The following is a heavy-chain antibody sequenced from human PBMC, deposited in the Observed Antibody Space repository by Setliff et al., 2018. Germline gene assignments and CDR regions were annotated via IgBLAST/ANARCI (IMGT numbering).Heavy chain of an antibody. J-gene: IGHJ4*02. CDR1: GGSFSTYY. CDR3: ARGGTFRYFDY. CDR2: VYYSGAA. Sequence: SETLSLTCTVSGGSFSTYYWSWIRQAPGKGLEWIGHVYYSGAANYNPSLKSRVTVSVDTSKNQFSLRLISVIAADTAVYYCARGGTFRYFDYWGQGTPVTVSS. V-gene: IGHV4-59*01. D-gene: IGHD5-12*01.